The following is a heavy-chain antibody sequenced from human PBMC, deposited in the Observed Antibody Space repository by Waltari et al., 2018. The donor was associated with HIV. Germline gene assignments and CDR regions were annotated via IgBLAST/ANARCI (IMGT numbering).Heavy chain of an antibody. CDR2: LVHDGTT. CDR3: ARLEALLPGVVIVRDV. V-gene: IGHV4-34*02. J-gene: IGHJ4*02. D-gene: IGHD3-3*01. CDR1: GGSLSGFL. Sequence: VQLEQWGTGLLKPSETLSLTCAVYGGSLSGFLWSWVRQPPGKGLEWIGDLVHDGTTNYNPALKSRATVSITGSKNQFSLKLNSMTAADTGVYYCARLEALLPGVVIVRDVWGQGTLVTVSS.